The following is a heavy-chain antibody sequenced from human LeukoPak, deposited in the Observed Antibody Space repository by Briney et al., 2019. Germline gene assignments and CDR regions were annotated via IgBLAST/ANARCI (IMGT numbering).Heavy chain of an antibody. J-gene: IGHJ4*02. CDR3: ASGIQLWLSDY. D-gene: IGHD5-18*01. Sequence: GGSLRLSCAASGYTFSGYSMNWVRQAPGKGLEWVSSISSSSSYIYYADSVKGRFTISRDNAKNSLYLQMNSLRAEDTAVYYCASGIQLWLSDYWGQGTLVTVSS. CDR2: ISSSSSYI. V-gene: IGHV3-21*01. CDR1: GYTFSGYS.